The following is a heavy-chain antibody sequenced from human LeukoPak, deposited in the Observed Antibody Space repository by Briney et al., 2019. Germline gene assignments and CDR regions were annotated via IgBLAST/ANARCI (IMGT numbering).Heavy chain of an antibody. J-gene: IGHJ4*02. CDR3: AKMFSSGWSNFDY. CDR1: GFSFSNYA. Sequence: GGSLRLSCAAYGFSFSNYAMSWVSQAPGKGLEWVSTISDRGGSTSYADSVEGRFTISRDNAKNTLYLQMNNLRAEDTAVYYYAKMFSSGWSNFDYWGQGTLVTVSS. V-gene: IGHV3-23*01. CDR2: ISDRGGST. D-gene: IGHD6-19*01.